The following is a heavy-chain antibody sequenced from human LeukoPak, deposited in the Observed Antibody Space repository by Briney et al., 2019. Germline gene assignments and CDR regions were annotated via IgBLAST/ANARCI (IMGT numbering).Heavy chain of an antibody. CDR1: GFTVSSNY. Sequence: GGSLRLSCAASGFTVSSNYMSWVRQAPGKGLEWVSVIYSGGSTYYADSVKGRFTISRDNSKNTLYLQMNSLRAEDTAVYYCAREINRVPGVFDPWGKETWSPSPQ. CDR3: AREINRVPGVFDP. D-gene: IGHD1-1*01. V-gene: IGHV3-53*05. J-gene: IGHJ5*01. CDR2: IYSGGST.